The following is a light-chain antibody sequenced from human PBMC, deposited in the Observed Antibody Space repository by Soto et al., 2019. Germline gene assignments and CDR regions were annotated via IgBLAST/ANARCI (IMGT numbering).Light chain of an antibody. CDR1: QSISSY. J-gene: IGKJ1*01. CDR2: AAS. CDR3: QQSYSTPWT. V-gene: IGKV1-39*01. Sequence: DMQMTQSPSSLSASVGDSVTTTCRASQSISSYLNWYQQKPGKAPKLLIYAASSLQSGVPSGFSGSGSGTDFTLTISSLQPEDFATYYCQQSYSTPWTFGQGTEVDIK.